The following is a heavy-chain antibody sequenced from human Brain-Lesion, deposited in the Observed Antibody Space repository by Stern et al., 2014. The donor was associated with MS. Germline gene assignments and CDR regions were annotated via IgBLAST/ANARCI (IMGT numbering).Heavy chain of an antibody. CDR3: ARDQRGITIFGVVTDYYYLGMDV. V-gene: IGHV1-2*02. J-gene: IGHJ6*02. CDR2: INPKTGGT. Sequence: QVQLVQSGAEVKKPGASVKVSCKTSGYIFTGYYIHWVRQAPGKGLEWMAWINPKTGGTKYAPKFQGRVTMSRDTSISTAYVELSSLTSDDTAVYYCARDQRGITIFGVVTDYYYLGMDVWGQGTTVTVSS. CDR1: GYIFTGYY. D-gene: IGHD3-3*01.